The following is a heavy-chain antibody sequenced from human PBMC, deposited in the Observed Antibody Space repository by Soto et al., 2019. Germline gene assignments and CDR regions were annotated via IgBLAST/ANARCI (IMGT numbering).Heavy chain of an antibody. CDR3: AHSIVVGVADPGVHFDY. CDR1: GFSLSTSGVG. CDR2: SYWDDDK. Sequence: QITLKESGPPLVKPTQTLTLTCTFSGFSLSTSGVGVGWIRQPPGKALEWLALSYWDDDKRYSPSRKSRLTITNDTAKNQVGLTMTNMDPVDTATYYCAHSIVVGVADPGVHFDYGGQGTLVTVSS. J-gene: IGHJ4*02. D-gene: IGHD2-15*01. V-gene: IGHV2-5*02.